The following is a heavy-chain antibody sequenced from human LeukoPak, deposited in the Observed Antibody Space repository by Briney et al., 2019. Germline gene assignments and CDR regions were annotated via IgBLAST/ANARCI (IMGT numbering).Heavy chain of an antibody. CDR1: GFTFSTYA. Sequence: GGSLRLSCSASGFTFSTYAMHWVRQAPGKGLEWVAVIWYDGSNKYYADSVKGRFTISRDNSKNTLYLQMNSLRAEDTAVYYCAREHAVWGYYYGMDVWGQGTTVTVSS. CDR2: IWYDGSNK. V-gene: IGHV3-33*08. D-gene: IGHD3-16*01. J-gene: IGHJ6*02. CDR3: AREHAVWGYYYGMDV.